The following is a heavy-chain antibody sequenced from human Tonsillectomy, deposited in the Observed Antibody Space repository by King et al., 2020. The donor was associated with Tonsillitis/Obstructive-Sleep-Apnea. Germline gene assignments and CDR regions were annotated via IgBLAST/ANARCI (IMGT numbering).Heavy chain of an antibody. J-gene: IGHJ4*02. CDR1: GFTFSSYA. V-gene: IGHV3-23*04. CDR2: ISGSGGST. D-gene: IGHD3-16*01. CDR3: AHDSSGADLWGV. Sequence: VQLVESGGGLVQPGGSLRLSCAASGFTFSSYAMSWVRQAPGKGLEWVSSISGSGGSTYYADSVKGRFTISRDNSENTLYLQMNSLRAEDTAVYYCAHDSSGADLWGVWGQGTLVTVSS.